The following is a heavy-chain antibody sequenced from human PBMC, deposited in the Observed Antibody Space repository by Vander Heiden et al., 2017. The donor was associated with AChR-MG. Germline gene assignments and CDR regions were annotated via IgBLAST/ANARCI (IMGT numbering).Heavy chain of an antibody. V-gene: IGHV3-9*01. CDR2: ISWNSGSI. J-gene: IGHJ6*03. CDR1: GFTFDDYA. CDR3: AKDTQVDPQYYMDV. Sequence: EVQLVESGGRLVQPGWSLSLPCAASGFTFDDYARHWVRQAPGKGLEWVSGISWNSGSIGYADSVKGRFTISRDNAKNPLYLQMNSLRAEDTALYYCAKDTQVDPQYYMDVWGKGTTVTVSS. D-gene: IGHD2-2*01.